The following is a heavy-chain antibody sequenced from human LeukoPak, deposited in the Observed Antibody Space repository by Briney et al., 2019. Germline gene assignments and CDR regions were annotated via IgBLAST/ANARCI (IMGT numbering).Heavy chain of an antibody. Sequence: ASVKVSCRASGGTFSSYAISWVRQAPGQGLEWMGGIIPIFGTANYAQKFQGRVTITADESTSTAYMELSSLRSEDTAVYYCARNAYSWKNFDYWGQGTLVTVSS. CDR2: IIPIFGTA. D-gene: IGHD1-1*01. V-gene: IGHV1-69*13. CDR3: ARNAYSWKNFDY. CDR1: GGTFSSYA. J-gene: IGHJ4*02.